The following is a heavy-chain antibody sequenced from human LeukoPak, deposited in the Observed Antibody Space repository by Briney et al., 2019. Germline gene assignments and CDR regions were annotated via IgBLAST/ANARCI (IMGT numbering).Heavy chain of an antibody. CDR1: TFTFSDYG. J-gene: IGHJ4*02. D-gene: IGHD4-11*01. CDR3: AKDHSY. Sequence: GGSLRLSCVGSTFTFSDYGMHWVRQAPGKGLEWVAFIRYDGKKTYYADSAKGRFTISRDNSKNTLYLEMNSLRAEDTAVYYCAKDHSYWGQGTLVTVSS. V-gene: IGHV3-30*02. CDR2: IRYDGKKT.